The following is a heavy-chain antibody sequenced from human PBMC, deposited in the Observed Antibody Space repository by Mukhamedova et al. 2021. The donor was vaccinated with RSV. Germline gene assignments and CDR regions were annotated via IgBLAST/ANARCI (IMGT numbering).Heavy chain of an antibody. CDR2: ISGSSNYV. Sequence: GFTFSSYSMNWVRQAPGKGLECVSFISGSSNYVYYADSVKGRFTISRDNAKNSLYLQMNSLRAEDTAGYYCAKPIVGASGDSWG. V-gene: IGHV3-21*06. CDR3: AKPIVGASGDS. D-gene: IGHD1-26*01. J-gene: IGHJ5*01. CDR1: GFTFSSYS.